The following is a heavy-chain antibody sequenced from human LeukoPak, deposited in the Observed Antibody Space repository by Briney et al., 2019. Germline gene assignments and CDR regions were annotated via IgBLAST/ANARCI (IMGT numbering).Heavy chain of an antibody. V-gene: IGHV3-21*01. CDR2: ISSSSSYI. D-gene: IGHD1-20*01. Sequence: GGSLGLSCAASGFTFSSYSMNWVRQAPGKGLEWVSSISSSSSYIYYADSVKGRFTISRDNAKNSLYLQMNSLRAEDTAVYYCASSRITGTTFFWGQGTLVTVSS. CDR3: ASSRITGTTFF. CDR1: GFTFSSYS. J-gene: IGHJ4*02.